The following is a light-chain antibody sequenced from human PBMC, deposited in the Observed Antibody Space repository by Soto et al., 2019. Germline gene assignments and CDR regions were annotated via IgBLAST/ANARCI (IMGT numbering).Light chain of an antibody. Sequence: ETVMTQSPATLSVSPGERATLSCRASQSVSSNLAWYQQKPGQAPRLLIYGASTRATGIPARFSGSGSGIEFTLTISSLQSEDFVVYYCQQYNSWPPITFGQGTRLEIK. J-gene: IGKJ5*01. CDR2: GAS. V-gene: IGKV3-15*01. CDR3: QQYNSWPPIT. CDR1: QSVSSN.